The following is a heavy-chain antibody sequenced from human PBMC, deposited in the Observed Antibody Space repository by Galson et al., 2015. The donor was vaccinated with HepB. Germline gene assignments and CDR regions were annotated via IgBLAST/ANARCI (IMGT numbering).Heavy chain of an antibody. D-gene: IGHD6-13*01. CDR2: IYPGDSDT. CDR1: GYSFTSYW. Sequence: QSGAEVKKPGESLRISCKASGYSFTSYWIGWVRQMPGKGLEWMGTIYPGDSDTRYSPSFQGQVTISADKSISTAYLQWSSLKASDTAMYYCAFSSAWYKKGALDIWGQGTMVVASS. V-gene: IGHV5-51*01. CDR3: AFSSAWYKKGALDI. J-gene: IGHJ3*02.